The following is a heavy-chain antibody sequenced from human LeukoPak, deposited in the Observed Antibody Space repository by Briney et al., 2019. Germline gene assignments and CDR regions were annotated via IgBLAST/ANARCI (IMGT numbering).Heavy chain of an antibody. Sequence: ASVKVSCKASGGTFSSYAISWVRQAPGQGLEWMGRIIPILGIANYAQKFQGRVTITADKSTSTAYMELSSLRVEDTAVYYCARDEARGYDFRPQDHWGQGTLVSVSS. CDR1: GGTFSSYA. CDR2: IIPILGIA. CDR3: ARDEARGYDFRPQDH. D-gene: IGHD3-3*01. V-gene: IGHV1-69*04. J-gene: IGHJ4*02.